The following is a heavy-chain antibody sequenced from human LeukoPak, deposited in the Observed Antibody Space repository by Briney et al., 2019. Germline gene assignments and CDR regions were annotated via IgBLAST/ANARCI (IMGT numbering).Heavy chain of an antibody. D-gene: IGHD3-10*01. Sequence: GGSLRLSCAASGFTFSDYYMSWIRQAPGKGLEWISYISSSGSAMYYADSVKGRFTISRDNAKNSLYPQMNSLRAEDTAAYYCAREGPLWFGELLIDPDRLGYYGMDVWGQGTTVTVSS. CDR1: GFTFSDYY. V-gene: IGHV3-11*04. CDR2: ISSSGSAM. J-gene: IGHJ6*02. CDR3: AREGPLWFGELLIDPDRLGYYGMDV.